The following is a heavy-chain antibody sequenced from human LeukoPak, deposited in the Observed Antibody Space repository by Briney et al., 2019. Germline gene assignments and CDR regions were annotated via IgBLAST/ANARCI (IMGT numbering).Heavy chain of an antibody. CDR3: ASATYGSGSYYYYYYGMDV. CDR2: INHSAST. J-gene: IGHJ6*02. Sequence: SETLSLTCAVYGGSFSGYYWSWIRQPPGKGLEWIGEINHSASTNYNPSLKSRVTISVDTSKNQFSLKLSSVTAADTAVYYCASATYGSGSYYYYYYGMDVWGQGTTVTVSS. CDR1: GGSFSGYY. D-gene: IGHD3-10*01. V-gene: IGHV4-34*01.